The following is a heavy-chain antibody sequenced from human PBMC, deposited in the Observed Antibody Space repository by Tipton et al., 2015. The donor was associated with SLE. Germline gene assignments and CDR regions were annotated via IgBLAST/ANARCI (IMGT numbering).Heavy chain of an antibody. Sequence: PGLVKPSQTLSLTCAISGDSVSSNSAAWNWIRQSPSRGLEWLGRTYYRSKWYNDYAVSVKSRITINPDTSKNQFSLQLNSVTPEDTAVYYCARSYAILTQRSGADWFDPWGQGTLVTVSS. D-gene: IGHD3-9*01. J-gene: IGHJ5*02. CDR1: GDSVSSNSAA. V-gene: IGHV6-1*01. CDR3: ARSYAILTQRSGADWFDP. CDR2: TYYRSKWYN.